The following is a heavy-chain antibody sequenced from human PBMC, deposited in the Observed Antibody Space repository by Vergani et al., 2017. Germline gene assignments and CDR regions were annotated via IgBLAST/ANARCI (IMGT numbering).Heavy chain of an antibody. CDR2: ISGSGGST. Sequence: EVQLLESGGGLVQPGGSLRLSCAASGFTFSSYAMSWVRQAPGKGLEWVSAISGSGGSTYYADSVKGRFTISRDNAKTTLYLQMNSLRAEDTAVYYCAKARGYCSGGSCYQGYFDYWGQGTLVTVSS. V-gene: IGHV3-23*01. CDR1: GFTFSSYA. J-gene: IGHJ4*02. D-gene: IGHD2-15*01. CDR3: AKARGYCSGGSCYQGYFDY.